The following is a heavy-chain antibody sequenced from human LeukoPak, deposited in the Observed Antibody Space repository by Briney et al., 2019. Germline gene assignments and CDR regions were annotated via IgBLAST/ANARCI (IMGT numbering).Heavy chain of an antibody. CDR3: VMSSSSSWWFDP. Sequence: SETLSLTCAVYGGSFSGYYWSWIRQPPGKGLEWIGYIYYSGSTNYNPSLKSRVTISVDTSKNQFSLKLSSVTAADTAVYYCVMSSSSSWWFDPWGQGTLVTVSS. J-gene: IGHJ5*02. D-gene: IGHD6-13*01. V-gene: IGHV4-59*01. CDR2: IYYSGST. CDR1: GGSFSGYY.